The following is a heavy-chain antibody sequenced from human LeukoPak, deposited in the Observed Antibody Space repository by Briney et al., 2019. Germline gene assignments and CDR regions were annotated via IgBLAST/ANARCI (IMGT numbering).Heavy chain of an antibody. J-gene: IGHJ5*02. Sequence: SETLPLTCTVSGGSISSDYWSWIRQSPGKGLEWIANIYYSGSTNYNPSLKGRVTISIDTSKNQFSLKLNSVTAADTAVYYCARVVEFSNYWFDPWGHGTLVTVSS. V-gene: IGHV4-59*01. CDR1: GGSISSDY. CDR2: IYYSGST. D-gene: IGHD1-26*01. CDR3: ARVVEFSNYWFDP.